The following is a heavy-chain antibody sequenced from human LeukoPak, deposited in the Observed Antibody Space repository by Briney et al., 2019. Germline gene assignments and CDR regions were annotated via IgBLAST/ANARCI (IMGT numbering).Heavy chain of an antibody. J-gene: IGHJ4*02. CDR1: GGSFSGYY. D-gene: IGHD2-15*01. CDR3: AEERYCSGGSCYSEGSFDY. CDR2: INHSGST. V-gene: IGHV4-34*01. Sequence: SETLSLTCAVYGGSFSGYYWSWIRQPPGKGLEWIGEINHSGSTNYNPSLKSRVTISVDTSKNQFSLKLSSVTAADTAVYYCAEERYCSGGSCYSEGSFDYWGRGTLVTVSS.